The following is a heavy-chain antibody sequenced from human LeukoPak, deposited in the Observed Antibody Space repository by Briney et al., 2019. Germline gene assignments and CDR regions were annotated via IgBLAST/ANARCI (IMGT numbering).Heavy chain of an antibody. CDR2: IYLGDSDA. D-gene: IGHD6-13*01. J-gene: IGHJ4*02. CDR1: GYTSTSYW. V-gene: IGHV5-51*01. CDR3: ARGSGDSSWSDY. Sequence: GESLKISCKGSGYTSTSYWIAWVRQLPGKGLEWMGNIYLGDSDAIYSPSFQGQVAISADKSIGTAYLQWRSLKASDTAMYYCARGSGDSSWSDYWGQGTLVTVSS.